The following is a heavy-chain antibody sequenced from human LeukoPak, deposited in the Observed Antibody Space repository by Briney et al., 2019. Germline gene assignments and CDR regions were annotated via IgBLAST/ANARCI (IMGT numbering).Heavy chain of an antibody. V-gene: IGHV3-15*01. CDR3: TPEPRILLWFGEPLMTGYFDY. Sequence: PGGSLRLSCAASGFTFSNAWMSWVRQAPGKGLEWVGRIKSKTDGGTTDYAAPVKGRFTISRDDSKNTLYLQMNSLKTEDTAVYYLTPEPRILLWFGEPLMTGYFDYWGQGTLVTVSS. D-gene: IGHD3-10*01. CDR1: GFTFSNAW. CDR2: IKSKTDGGTT. J-gene: IGHJ4*02.